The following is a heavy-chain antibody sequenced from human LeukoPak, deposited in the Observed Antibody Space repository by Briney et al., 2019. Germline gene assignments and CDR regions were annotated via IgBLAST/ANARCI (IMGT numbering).Heavy chain of an antibody. CDR3: AREKPLIPGYTYYYSEY. Sequence: ASVKVSCKASGGTFSNYAISWVRQAPGQGLEWMGWINTNTGNPTYAQGFTGRFVFSLDTSVSTAYLQISSLKTEDTAVYYCAREKPLIPGYTYYYSEYWGQGTLVTASS. J-gene: IGHJ4*02. V-gene: IGHV7-4-1*02. CDR2: INTNTGNP. D-gene: IGHD5-18*01. CDR1: GGTFSNYA.